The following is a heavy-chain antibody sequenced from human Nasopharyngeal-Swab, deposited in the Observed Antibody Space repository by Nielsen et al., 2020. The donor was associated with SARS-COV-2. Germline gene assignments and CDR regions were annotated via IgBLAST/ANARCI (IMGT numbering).Heavy chain of an antibody. J-gene: IGHJ5*02. CDR1: GFTSDDYA. V-gene: IGHV3-9*02. D-gene: IGHD6-13*01. Sequence: SCVASGFTSDDYAMPWVRQAPGKGLEWVSGISWNSGSIGYADSVKGRFTIYRDNAKNSLYLQMNSLRAEDTALYYCAKDAVRHSTASSSWYNWFDPWGQGTLVTVSS. CDR2: ISWNSGSI. CDR3: AKDAVRHSTASSSWYNWFDP.